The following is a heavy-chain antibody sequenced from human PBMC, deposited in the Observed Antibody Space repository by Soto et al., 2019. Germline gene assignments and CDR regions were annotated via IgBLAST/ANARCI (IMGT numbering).Heavy chain of an antibody. D-gene: IGHD6-19*01. CDR1: GYTFNSNS. Sequence: GASVKVSCKASGYTFNSNSIGWVRQAPGQGLEWMGWINVYNGNTKYAQQLPGRVTLTTDTSTSTAYIDLRSLRSDDTAVYYCARISSASSGWHPDYWGQGTLVTVSS. CDR2: INVYNGNT. V-gene: IGHV1-18*04. CDR3: ARISSASSGWHPDY. J-gene: IGHJ4*02.